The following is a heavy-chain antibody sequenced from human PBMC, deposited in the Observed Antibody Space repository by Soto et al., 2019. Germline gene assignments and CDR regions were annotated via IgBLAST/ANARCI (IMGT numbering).Heavy chain of an antibody. CDR1: GYSFTSYW. J-gene: IGHJ6*02. D-gene: IGHD2-2*01. CDR2: IYPGDSDT. CDR3: ARHYCSSTSCYAAPYYYYYGMDV. Sequence: GESLKISCKGSGYSFTSYWIGWVRQMPGKGLEWMGIIYPGDSDTRYSPSFQGQVTISADKSISTAYLQWSSLKASDTAMYYCARHYCSSTSCYAAPYYYYYGMDVWGQGTTVTVSS. V-gene: IGHV5-51*01.